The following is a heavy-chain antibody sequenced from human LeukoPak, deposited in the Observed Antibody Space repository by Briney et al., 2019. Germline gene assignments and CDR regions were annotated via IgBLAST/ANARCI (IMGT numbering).Heavy chain of an antibody. CDR3: ARLGSYHDF. CDR2: IHTSGGS. V-gene: IGHV4-4*09. CDR1: GASISNYY. J-gene: IGHJ4*02. Sequence: SETLSLICTVSGASISNYYWSWIRQTPEKGLEWMGHIHTSGGSSYYPSLKSRLTMSIDTSRNQLSLKLTSVTAADTAVSFCARLGSYHDFWGQGALVTVSS. D-gene: IGHD1-26*01.